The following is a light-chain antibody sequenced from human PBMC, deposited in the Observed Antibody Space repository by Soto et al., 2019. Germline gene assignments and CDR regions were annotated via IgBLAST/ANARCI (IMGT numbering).Light chain of an antibody. Sequence: DIQMTQSPSSLSASVGDRGTSTCRASQSISSYLNWYQQKPGKAPKLLIYAASSLQSGVPSRFSGSGSGTDFTLTISSLQPEDFATYYCQQSYSTPPTCGQGTKGDIK. CDR3: QQSYSTPPT. V-gene: IGKV1-39*01. J-gene: IGKJ1*01. CDR2: AAS. CDR1: QSISSY.